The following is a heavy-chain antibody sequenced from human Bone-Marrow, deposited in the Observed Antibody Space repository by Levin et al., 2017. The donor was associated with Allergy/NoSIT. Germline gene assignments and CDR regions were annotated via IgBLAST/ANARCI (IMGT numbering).Heavy chain of an antibody. Sequence: GGSLRLSCAASGFTVGNNYMKWVRQAPGKGLEWVSLIYSGGSTYYADSVKGRFTISRDNSKNTLHLQMNSLRTEDTAVYYCARDRTCSGGTCYGSLGQGTLVTVSS. D-gene: IGHD2-15*01. J-gene: IGHJ5*02. CDR2: IYSGGST. CDR1: GFTVGNNY. CDR3: ARDRTCSGGTCYGS. V-gene: IGHV3-66*01.